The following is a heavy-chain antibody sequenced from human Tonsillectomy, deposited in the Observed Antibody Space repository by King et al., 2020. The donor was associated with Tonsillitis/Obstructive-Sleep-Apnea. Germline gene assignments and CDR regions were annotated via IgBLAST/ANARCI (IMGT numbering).Heavy chain of an antibody. CDR2: IKSKIDGGIT. CDR1: GFSFSDAW. Sequence: VQLVESGGGLVKPGGSLRLSCAASGFSFSDAWMNWVRQAPGKGLEWVGRIKSKIDGGITDYAVPVKGRFSISRDDSKNMLYLQMNSLKTEDTAVYYFTRRGGSDFWGQGTLVTVSS. CDR3: TRRGGSDF. D-gene: IGHD3-10*01. V-gene: IGHV3-15*07. J-gene: IGHJ4*02.